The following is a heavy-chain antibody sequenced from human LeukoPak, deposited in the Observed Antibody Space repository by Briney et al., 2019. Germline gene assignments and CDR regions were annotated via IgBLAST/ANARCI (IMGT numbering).Heavy chain of an antibody. Sequence: PGRSLRLSCTASGFTFGDYAMSWVRQAPGKGLEWVGFIRSKAYGGTTEYAASVKCRFTISRDDSKSIAYLQMNSLKTEDTAVYYCTRDCSSTSCLSYWGQGTLVTVSS. CDR1: GFTFGDYA. CDR3: TRDCSSTSCLSY. CDR2: IRSKAYGGTT. D-gene: IGHD2-2*01. J-gene: IGHJ4*02. V-gene: IGHV3-49*04.